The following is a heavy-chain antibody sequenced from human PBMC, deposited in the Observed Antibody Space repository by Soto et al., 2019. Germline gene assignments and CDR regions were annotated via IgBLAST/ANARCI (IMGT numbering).Heavy chain of an antibody. CDR3: ARVRVVVPAAMLDY. CDR2: ISSSGSTI. Sequence: GGSLRLSCAASGFTISSYEMNWVRQAPGKGLEWVSYISSSGSTIYYADSVKGRFTISRDNAKNSLYLQMNSLRAEDTAVYYCARVRVVVPAAMLDYWGQGGLVTVSS. D-gene: IGHD2-2*01. J-gene: IGHJ4*02. V-gene: IGHV3-48*03. CDR1: GFTISSYE.